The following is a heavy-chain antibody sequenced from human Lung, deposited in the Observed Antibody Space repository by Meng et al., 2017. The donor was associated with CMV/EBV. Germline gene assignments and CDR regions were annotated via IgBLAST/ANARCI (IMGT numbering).Heavy chain of an antibody. V-gene: IGHV3-43D*03. Sequence: GEXXKISCAASGFTFDDYAMHWVRQAPGKGLEWVSLISWDGGSTYYADSVKGRFTISRDNSKSSLYLQMNGLRAEDTALYHCAKYYYGLDVWGKGTTDTVSS. J-gene: IGHJ6*04. CDR1: GFTFDDYA. CDR2: ISWDGGST. CDR3: AKYYYGLDV.